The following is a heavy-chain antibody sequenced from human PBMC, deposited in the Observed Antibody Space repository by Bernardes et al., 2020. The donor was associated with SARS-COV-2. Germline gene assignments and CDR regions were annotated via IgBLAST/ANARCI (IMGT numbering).Heavy chain of an antibody. V-gene: IGHV3-7*01. D-gene: IGHD6-13*01. Sequence: GGSLRLSCAASGFTFSSSLMSWVRQAPGKGLEWVANIKQDGSEKYYVDSVKGRFTISRDNAKNSLYLQMKSLRAEDTAVYYCARVSGSSWYFDLWGRGTLVTVSS. CDR2: IKQDGSEK. CDR1: GFTFSSSL. CDR3: ARVSGSSWYFDL. J-gene: IGHJ2*01.